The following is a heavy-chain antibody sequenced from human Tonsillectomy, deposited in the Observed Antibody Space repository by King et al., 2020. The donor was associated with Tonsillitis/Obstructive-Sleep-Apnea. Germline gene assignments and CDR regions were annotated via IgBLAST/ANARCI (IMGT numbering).Heavy chain of an antibody. Sequence: QLVQSGGEVKKPGASVKVSCEASGYTFTSYGISWVRQAPGQGLEWMGWISAYNGNTNFAQKFQGRVTMTTDTSTTTAYMEMRSLRSDDTAMYYCARVGYVSSGYFWGFDSWGQGTLVTVSS. V-gene: IGHV1-18*01. CDR3: ARVGYVSSGYFWGFDS. CDR1: GYTFTSYG. D-gene: IGHD3-22*01. CDR2: ISAYNGNT. J-gene: IGHJ4*02.